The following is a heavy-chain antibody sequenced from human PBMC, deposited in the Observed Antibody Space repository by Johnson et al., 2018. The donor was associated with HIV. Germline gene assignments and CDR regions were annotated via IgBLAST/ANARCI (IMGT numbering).Heavy chain of an antibody. D-gene: IGHD2-21*02. CDR1: GFTFSSYA. Sequence: VQLVESGGGVVQPGRSLSLSCVASGFTFSSYAMHWVRQAPGKGLEWVSVLYSGGSTYYADFVKDRFIISRDNSKNTLYLQMNSLRAEDTAMYFCARRIIFCGGDCYSDGVDIWGQGTMVTVSS. V-gene: IGHV3-66*01. CDR2: LYSGGST. CDR3: ARRIIFCGGDCYSDGVDI. J-gene: IGHJ3*02.